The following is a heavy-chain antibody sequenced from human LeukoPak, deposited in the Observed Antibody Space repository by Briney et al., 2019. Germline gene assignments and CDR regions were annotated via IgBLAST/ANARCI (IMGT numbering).Heavy chain of an antibody. D-gene: IGHD2-21*02. J-gene: IGHJ5*02. CDR1: GYTFTSYD. Sequence: GASVKVSCKASGYTFTSYDINWVRQATGQGLEWVGWMNPNSGNTGYAQKFQGRVTMTRNTSISTAYMELSSLRSEDTAVYYCARGRRTYCGGDCFSFDPWAREPWSPSPQ. CDR2: MNPNSGNT. CDR3: ARGRRTYCGGDCFSFDP. V-gene: IGHV1-8*01.